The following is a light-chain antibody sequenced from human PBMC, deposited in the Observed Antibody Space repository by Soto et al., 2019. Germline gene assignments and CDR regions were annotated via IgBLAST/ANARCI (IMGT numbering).Light chain of an antibody. CDR2: DTS. Sequence: EIVLTQSPGTLSLSPGDRATLSFSASQSVSSTYLAWYQQKPGQAPRLLIYDTSSRATGIPDRFSGSGSGTDFTLTISRLEPEDFAVYYCQQRSNWPPITFGQGTRLEIK. V-gene: IGKV3D-20*02. J-gene: IGKJ5*01. CDR3: QQRSNWPPIT. CDR1: QSVSSTY.